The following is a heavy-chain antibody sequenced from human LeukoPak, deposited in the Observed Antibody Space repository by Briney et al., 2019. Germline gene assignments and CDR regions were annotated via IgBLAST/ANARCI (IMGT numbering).Heavy chain of an antibody. Sequence: ASVKVSCKASGYTFTSYGISWVRQAPGQGLEWMGWISAYNGNTNYAQKLQGRVTMTTDTSTSTAYMELRSLRSDDTAVYYCARPSYYYDSSGSGAFDIWGQGTMVTVSS. V-gene: IGHV1-18*01. CDR2: ISAYNGNT. CDR3: ARPSYYYDSSGSGAFDI. J-gene: IGHJ3*02. CDR1: GYTFTSYG. D-gene: IGHD3-22*01.